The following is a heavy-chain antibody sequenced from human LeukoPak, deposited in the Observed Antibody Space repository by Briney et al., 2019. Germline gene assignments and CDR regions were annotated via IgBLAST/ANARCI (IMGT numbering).Heavy chain of an antibody. CDR3: ARVVVPYVGIDFDY. CDR2: IYYSGST. CDR1: GGSISSYY. D-gene: IGHD3-22*01. J-gene: IGHJ4*02. V-gene: IGHV4-59*08. Sequence: SETLSLTCTVSGGSISSYYWSWIRQPPGKGLEWIGYIYYSGSTNYNPSLKSRVTISVDTSKNQFSLKLSSVTAADTAVYYCARVVVPYVGIDFDYWGQGTLVTVSS.